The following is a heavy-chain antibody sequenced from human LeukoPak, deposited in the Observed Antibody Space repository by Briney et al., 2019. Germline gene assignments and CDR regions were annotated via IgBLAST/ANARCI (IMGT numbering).Heavy chain of an antibody. CDR2: IYYSGSP. CDR3: ARFGTTFDPYYFDY. D-gene: IGHD3-3*01. J-gene: IGHJ4*02. CDR1: GGSISSGGYY. Sequence: SQTLSLTSTVSGGSISSGGYYCSWIRQHPEKGLEWIGYIYYSGSPYYNPSLKSRVTISVDTSKNQFSLKVNSVTAADTAVYYCARFGTTFDPYYFDYWGQGTLVTVSS. V-gene: IGHV4-31*03.